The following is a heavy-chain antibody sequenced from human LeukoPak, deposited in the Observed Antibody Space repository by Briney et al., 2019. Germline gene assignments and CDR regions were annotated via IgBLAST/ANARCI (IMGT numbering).Heavy chain of an antibody. J-gene: IGHJ4*02. V-gene: IGHV5-51*01. CDR2: IYPGDSDT. CDR1: GYSFSNYW. Sequence: GESLKISCKGSGYSFSNYWIGWVRQMPGKGLEWMGLIYPGDSDTRYSPSFQGQVTISADKSLSTAYLQWSSLKASDTAIYYCTRRDWQVNKGYFFDYWGQGTVVTVSS. D-gene: IGHD1/OR15-1a*01. CDR3: TRRDWQVNKGYFFDY.